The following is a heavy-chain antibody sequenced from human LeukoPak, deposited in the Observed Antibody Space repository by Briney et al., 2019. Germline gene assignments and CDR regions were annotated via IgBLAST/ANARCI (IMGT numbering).Heavy chain of an antibody. V-gene: IGHV1-46*01. CDR3: ARDGSGSMDFDY. CDR1: GYTFTSYY. J-gene: IGHJ4*02. Sequence: ASVKVSCKASGYTFTSYYMHWVRQAPGQGLEWMGITNPSGGSTSYAQKFQGRVTITRDTSTSTVYMELSSLRSEDTAVYYCARDGSGSMDFDYWGQGTLVTVSS. D-gene: IGHD1-26*01. CDR2: TNPSGGST.